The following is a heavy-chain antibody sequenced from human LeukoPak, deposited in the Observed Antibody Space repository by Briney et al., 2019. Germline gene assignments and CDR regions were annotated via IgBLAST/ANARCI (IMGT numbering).Heavy chain of an antibody. V-gene: IGHV3-30*02. Sequence: GGSLRLSCAASGFTFSSFGMHWVRQAPGKGLEWVAFIRYDGSNKYYADSVKGRFTISRDNSKNTLYLQMNSLRAEDTAVYNCARSTLTTDYNYYGVDVWGQGTTVTVSS. CDR2: IRYDGSNK. D-gene: IGHD4-17*01. J-gene: IGHJ6*02. CDR1: GFTFSSFG. CDR3: ARSTLTTDYNYYGVDV.